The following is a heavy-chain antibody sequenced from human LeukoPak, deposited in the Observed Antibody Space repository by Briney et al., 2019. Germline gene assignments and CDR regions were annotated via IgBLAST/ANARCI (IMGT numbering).Heavy chain of an antibody. Sequence: GGSLRLSCAASGFTFSDYYMSWIRQAPGKGLEWVSYISSSGGTVYYADSVKGRFTISSDNGKNSLYLQMNSLRAEDPAVYYCARVGNWNYRSFDYWGQGNLVTASS. CDR3: ARVGNWNYRSFDY. J-gene: IGHJ4*02. V-gene: IGHV3-11*04. CDR1: GFTFSDYY. CDR2: ISSSGGTV. D-gene: IGHD1-7*01.